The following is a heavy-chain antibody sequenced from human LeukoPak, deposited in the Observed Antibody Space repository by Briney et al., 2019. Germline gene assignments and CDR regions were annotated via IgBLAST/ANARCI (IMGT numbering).Heavy chain of an antibody. Sequence: PSETLSLTCTVSGGSISSSSYYWGWIRQPPGKGLEWIGSIYYSGSTYYNPSLKSRVTISVDTSKNQFSLKLSSVTAADTAVYYCARLGSGDMVIYWGQGTLVTVSS. V-gene: IGHV4-39*01. J-gene: IGHJ4*02. CDR1: GGSISSSSYY. CDR3: ARLGSGDMVIY. CDR2: IYYSGST. D-gene: IGHD5-18*01.